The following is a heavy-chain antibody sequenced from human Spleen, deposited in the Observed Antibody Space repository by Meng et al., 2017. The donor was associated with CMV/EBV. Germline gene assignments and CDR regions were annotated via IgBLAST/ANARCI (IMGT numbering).Heavy chain of an antibody. J-gene: IGHJ6*02. Sequence: TFNRYWMSWVRQAPGKGLEWIGSIYYSGSTYYNPSLKSRVTISVDTSKNQFSLKLSSVTAADTAVYYCARAHSAITGYYYYGMDVWGQGTTVTVSS. V-gene: IGHV4-39*07. D-gene: IGHD3-3*01. CDR3: ARAHSAITGYYYYGMDV. CDR2: IYYSGST. CDR1: TFNRYW.